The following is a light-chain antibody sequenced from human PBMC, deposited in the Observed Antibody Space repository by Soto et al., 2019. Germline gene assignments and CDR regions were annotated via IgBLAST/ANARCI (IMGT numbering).Light chain of an antibody. CDR1: SSNIGSNY. CDR2: KND. Sequence: QSVLTQPPSASGTPGQRVSISCSGSSSNIGSNYVYWYQQLPGTAPKLLISKNDQRPSGVPDRISGSKSGASASLDISGLRSEDEADYYCATWDDRLNGYVFGTGTKLTVL. CDR3: ATWDDRLNGYV. V-gene: IGLV1-47*01. J-gene: IGLJ1*01.